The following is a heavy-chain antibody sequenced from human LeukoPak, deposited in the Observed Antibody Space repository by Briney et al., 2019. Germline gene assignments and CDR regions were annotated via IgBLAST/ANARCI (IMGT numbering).Heavy chain of an antibody. CDR3: ARARRLVAAHSNWFDP. CDR2: IIPIFGTA. Sequence: GASVKVSCKASGGTFSSYAISWVRQAPGQGLEWMGGIIPIFGTANYAQKFQGRVTITADESTSTAYMELSSLRSEDTAVYYCARARRLVAAHSNWFDPWGQGTLVTVSS. D-gene: IGHD6-6*01. V-gene: IGHV1-69*13. CDR1: GGTFSSYA. J-gene: IGHJ5*02.